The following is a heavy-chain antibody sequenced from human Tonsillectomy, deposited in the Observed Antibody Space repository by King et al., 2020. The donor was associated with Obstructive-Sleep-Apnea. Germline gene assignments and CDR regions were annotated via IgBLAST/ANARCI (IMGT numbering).Heavy chain of an antibody. J-gene: IGHJ4*02. Sequence: QLQESGPGLVKPAETLSLTCTVSDGSISSSNYYWGWIRQPPGKGLEWIGSIYYSGSTYYNPSLKSRDTISVDTSKNQFSLKLSSVTAADTAVYYCAGSPIKQPRTFYYFDYWGQGTLVTVSS. V-gene: IGHV4-39*01. CDR1: DGSISSSNYY. CDR2: IYYSGST. CDR3: AGSPIKQPRTFYYFDY. D-gene: IGHD5-18*01.